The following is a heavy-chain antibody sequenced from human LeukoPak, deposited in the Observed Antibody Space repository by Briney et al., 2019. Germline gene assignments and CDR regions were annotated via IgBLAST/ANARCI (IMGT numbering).Heavy chain of an antibody. CDR2: INHSGST. D-gene: IGHD1-14*01. V-gene: IGHV4-34*01. CDR1: GGSFSGYY. J-gene: IGHJ4*02. Sequence: SETLSLTCAVYGGSFSGYYWSWIRQPPGKGLVWIGEINHSGSTNYNPSLKSRVTISVDTSKNQFSLKLSSVTAADTAVYYCARRAYTDFDYWGQGTLVTVSS. CDR3: ARRAYTDFDY.